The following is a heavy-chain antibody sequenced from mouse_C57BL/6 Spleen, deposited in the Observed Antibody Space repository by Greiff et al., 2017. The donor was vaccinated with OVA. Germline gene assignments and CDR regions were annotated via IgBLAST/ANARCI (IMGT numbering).Heavy chain of an antibody. CDR1: GYTFTDYE. D-gene: IGHD2-1*01. CDR2: IDPETGGT. V-gene: IGHV1-15*01. CDR3: TRPGNRFWFAY. Sequence: LVESGAELVRPGASVTLSCKASGYTFTDYEMHWVKQTPVHGLEWIGAIDPETGGTAYNQKFKGKAILTADKSSSTAYMELRSLTSEDSAVYYCTRPGNRFWFAYWGQGTLVTVSA. J-gene: IGHJ3*01.